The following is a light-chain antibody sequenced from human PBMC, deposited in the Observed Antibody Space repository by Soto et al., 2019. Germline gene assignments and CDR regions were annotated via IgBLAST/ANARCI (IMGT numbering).Light chain of an antibody. J-gene: IGLJ3*02. V-gene: IGLV2-8*01. Sequence: QSALTQPPSASGSPGQSVTISCAGTSSDVGDYNYVSWYQQHPGKAPKLIIYEVSKRPSGVPDRFSGSKSGNTASLTVSGLQAEDEDDYYCSSYAGSNHLVFGGRTEVTVL. CDR2: EVS. CDR1: SSDVGDYNY. CDR3: SSYAGSNHLV.